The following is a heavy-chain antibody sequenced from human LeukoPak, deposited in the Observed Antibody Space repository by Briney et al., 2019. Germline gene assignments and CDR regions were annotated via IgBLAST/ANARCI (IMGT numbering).Heavy chain of an antibody. V-gene: IGHV4-34*01. CDR1: GFTFSSYG. CDR3: ASRNPVPRGDFDY. CDR2: INHSGST. J-gene: IGHJ4*02. D-gene: IGHD2-15*01. Sequence: GSLRLSCAASGFTFSSYGMHWIRQPPGKGLEWIGEINHSGSTNYNPSLKSRVTISVDTSKNQFSLKLSSVTAADTAVYYCASRNPVPRGDFDYWGQGTLVTVSS.